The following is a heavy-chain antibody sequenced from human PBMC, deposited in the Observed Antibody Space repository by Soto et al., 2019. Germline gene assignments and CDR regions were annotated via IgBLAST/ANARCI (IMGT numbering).Heavy chain of an antibody. V-gene: IGHV1-18*04. CDR1: GYTFTDYS. D-gene: IGHD2-2*02. CDR3: ARTDTWAY. Sequence: QVQLVQSGAEVKKPGASVKVSCKTSGYTFTDYSMNWVRQAPGQRLEWMGWINTHNGHTQYSPRFDDRVTMTTDPSTSTAYMELMGLRSDDTAVYYCARTDTWAYWGQGTLVTVSS. CDR2: INTHNGHT. J-gene: IGHJ4*02.